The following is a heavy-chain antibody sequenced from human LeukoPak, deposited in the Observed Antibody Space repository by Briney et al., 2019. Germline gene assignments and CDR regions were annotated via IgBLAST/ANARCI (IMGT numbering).Heavy chain of an antibody. Sequence: PGGSLRLSCAASGFTFSSYWMSWVRQAPGKGLEWVANIKQDGSEKYYVDSVKGRFTISRDNAKNSLYLQMNSLRAEDTAVYYCARDDPIVVVPAAMARDYYYGMDVWGQGTTVTVSS. CDR1: GFTFSSYW. CDR2: IKQDGSEK. J-gene: IGHJ6*02. V-gene: IGHV3-7*01. CDR3: ARDDPIVVVPAAMARDYYYGMDV. D-gene: IGHD2-2*01.